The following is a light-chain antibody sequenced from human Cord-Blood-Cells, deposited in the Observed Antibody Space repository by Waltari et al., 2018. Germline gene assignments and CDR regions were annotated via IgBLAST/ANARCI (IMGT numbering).Light chain of an antibody. CDR1: QSVLYSSNNKNY. CDR2: WAS. Sequence: DIVMTHSPDSLAVSLGERATINCKSSQSVLYSSNNKNYLAWYQQKPGQPPKLLIYWASTRASGVPDRFSGSGSGTDFTLTISSLQAEDVAVYYCQQYYSTPPWTFGQGTKVEIK. J-gene: IGKJ1*01. V-gene: IGKV4-1*01. CDR3: QQYYSTPPWT.